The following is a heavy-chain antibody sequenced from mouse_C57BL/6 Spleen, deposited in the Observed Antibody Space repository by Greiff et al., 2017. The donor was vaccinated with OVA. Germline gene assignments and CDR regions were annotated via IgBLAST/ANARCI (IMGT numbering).Heavy chain of an antibody. CDR1: GYTFTDYE. CDR3: TRSGGYYYDGGAWFAY. CDR2: IDPETGGT. D-gene: IGHD1-1*01. Sequence: QVQLKESGAELVRPGASVTLSCKASGYTFTDYEMHWVKQTPVHGLEWIGAIDPETGGTAYNQKFKGKAILTADKSSSTAYMELRSLTSEDSAVYYGTRSGGYYYDGGAWFAYWGQGTLVTVSA. J-gene: IGHJ3*01. V-gene: IGHV1-15*01.